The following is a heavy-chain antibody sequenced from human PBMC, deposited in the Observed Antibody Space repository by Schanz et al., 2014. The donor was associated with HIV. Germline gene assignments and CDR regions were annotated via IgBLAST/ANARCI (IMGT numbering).Heavy chain of an antibody. CDR2: ISYDGTNK. CDR1: GFTFRNYA. CDR3: AKDRNYYDSRYRGKGNYYYYYGMDV. V-gene: IGHV3-30*18. Sequence: QVQLVESGGGVVQPGRSLRLSCAASGFTFRNYAIHWVRQAPGKGLEWVAVISYDGTNKVYADSVKGRFTVSRDNSKNTLYLQLKSLRPDDTAVYYCAKDRNYYDSRYRGKGNYYYYYGMDVWGQGTKVTVSS. J-gene: IGHJ6*02. D-gene: IGHD3-22*01.